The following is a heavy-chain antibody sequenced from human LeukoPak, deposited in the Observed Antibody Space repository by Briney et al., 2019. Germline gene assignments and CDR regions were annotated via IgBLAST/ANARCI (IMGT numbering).Heavy chain of an antibody. CDR3: ASPKEQQLVGGYYYYYMDV. CDR1: GGSISSSSYY. D-gene: IGHD6-13*01. Sequence: PSETLSLTCTVSGGSISSSSYYWGWIRQPPGKGLEWIGSIYYSGSTYYNPSLKSRVTISVDTSKNQFSLKLSSVTAADTAVYYCASPKEQQLVGGYYYYYMDVWGKGTTVTVSS. V-gene: IGHV4-39*01. CDR2: IYYSGST. J-gene: IGHJ6*03.